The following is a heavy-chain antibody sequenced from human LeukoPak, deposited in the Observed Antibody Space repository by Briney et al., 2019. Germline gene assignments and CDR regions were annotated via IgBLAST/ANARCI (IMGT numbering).Heavy chain of an antibody. D-gene: IGHD5-12*01. J-gene: IGHJ4*02. CDR2: INHSGST. CDR1: VESFSGYY. Sequence: SETLSLTCAVYVESFSGYYWSWIRQPPGKGLEWIGEINHSGSTNYNPSLKSRVTISVDTSKNQFSLKLSSVTAADTAVYYCARVGYGGYGVLDYWGQGTLVTVSS. CDR3: ARVGYGGYGVLDY. V-gene: IGHV4-34*01.